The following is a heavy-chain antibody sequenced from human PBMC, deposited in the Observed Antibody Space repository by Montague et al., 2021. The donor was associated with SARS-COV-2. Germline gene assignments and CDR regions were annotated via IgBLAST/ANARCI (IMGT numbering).Heavy chain of an antibody. V-gene: IGHV4-59*08. CDR2: VLYNKGT. D-gene: IGHD4-23*01. CDR1: GVSVTDYY. Sequence: SETLSLTCTVSGVSVTDYYWSWIRQPPGKGLEWVGDVLYNKGTNFNPSLKSRVAISVDTSKNQFSLKLSSVTAADTAVYYCARQRKATVVTDLLFDYWGQGTLVTVSS. CDR3: ARQRKATVVTDLLFDY. J-gene: IGHJ4*02.